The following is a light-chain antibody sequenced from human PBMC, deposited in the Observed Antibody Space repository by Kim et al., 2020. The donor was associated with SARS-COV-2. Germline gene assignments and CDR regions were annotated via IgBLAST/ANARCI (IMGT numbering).Light chain of an antibody. V-gene: IGKV1-NL1*01. J-gene: IGKJ1*01. CDR3: QQSYAIPWT. CDR1: QGISNS. CDR2: SAS. Sequence: SASVGDTVTITCRASQGISNSLAWYRQKPGTAPRLLLYSASRLETGVPSRFSGRGSGTEYTLTISSLQPEELGTYFCQQSYAIPWTFGLGTKLEI.